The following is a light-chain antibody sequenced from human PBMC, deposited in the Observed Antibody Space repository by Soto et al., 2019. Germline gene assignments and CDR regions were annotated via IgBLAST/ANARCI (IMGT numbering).Light chain of an antibody. Sequence: QSALTQPASVSGSPGQSITISCTGTSSDVGYYNYVSWYQQHPGKAPKLLIYEVSNRPSGVSDRFSGSKSGNTASLTISGLQAEDEADYYCSSYTSISLYVFGTGTKVTVL. CDR3: SSYTSISLYV. CDR1: SSDVGYYNY. J-gene: IGLJ1*01. V-gene: IGLV2-14*01. CDR2: EVS.